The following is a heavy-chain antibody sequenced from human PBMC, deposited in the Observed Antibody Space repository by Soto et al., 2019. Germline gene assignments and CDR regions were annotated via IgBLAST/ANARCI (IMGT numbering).Heavy chain of an antibody. D-gene: IGHD3-16*01. V-gene: IGHV3-74*01. CDR1: GFTFSSYW. Sequence: GGALRLSCAASGFTFSSYWMHWVRQAPWKWLVWVSRINSDGISTSYADSVKGRSTISRDNSKNPLYLQMNTLRAEDTAGYYCARDHIPYGGPISYYFDYWGQEPLVTVSS. CDR2: INSDGIST. CDR3: ARDHIPYGGPISYYFDY. J-gene: IGHJ4*02.